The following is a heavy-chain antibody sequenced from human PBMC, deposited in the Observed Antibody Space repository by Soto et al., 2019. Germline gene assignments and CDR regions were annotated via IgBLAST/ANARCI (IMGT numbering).Heavy chain of an antibody. CDR2: VSYSGGT. D-gene: IGHD6-13*01. J-gene: IGHJ4*01. Sequence: PSETLSLTCTVSGASINSSPYFWGWIRQPPGKGLEWIGSVSYSGGTAYNPSLQSRVTISVDTSQNQFSLRLNSVTAADTAVYYCARSGYGSSDFDHWGQGTLVTVSS. CDR1: GASINSSPYF. V-gene: IGHV4-39*07. CDR3: ARSGYGSSDFDH.